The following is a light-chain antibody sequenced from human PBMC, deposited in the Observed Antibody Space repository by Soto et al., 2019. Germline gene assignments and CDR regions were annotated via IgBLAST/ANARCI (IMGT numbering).Light chain of an antibody. V-gene: IGLV2-14*01. J-gene: IGLJ1*01. Sequence: QSVLTQPASASGSPGQSITISCTGSSSDVGAYHFVSWYQHHPGKAPKLILYEVTARPSGVSSRFSGSKSGNTASLTISGLQADDEANYYCSSYTSSNTPYAFGTGTKVTVL. CDR2: EVT. CDR3: SSYTSSNTPYA. CDR1: SSDVGAYHF.